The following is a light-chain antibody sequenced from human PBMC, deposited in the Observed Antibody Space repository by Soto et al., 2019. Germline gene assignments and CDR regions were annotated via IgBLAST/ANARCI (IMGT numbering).Light chain of an antibody. CDR1: SSDVGGYNY. CDR2: DVD. Sequence: QSVLTQPASVSGSPGQAITISCTGTSSDVGGYNYVSWYQQHPGRAPKLIVYDVDTRPSGVSNRFSGSKSGNTASLTISGLQDEDEADYYCSSYTSSSIPWVFGGGTKVTVL. CDR3: SSYTSSSIPWV. J-gene: IGLJ3*02. V-gene: IGLV2-14*01.